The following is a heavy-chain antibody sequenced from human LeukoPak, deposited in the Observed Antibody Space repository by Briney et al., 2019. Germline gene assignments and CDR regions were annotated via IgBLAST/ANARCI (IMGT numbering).Heavy chain of an antibody. CDR2: IYSSGST. V-gene: IGHV4-4*07. D-gene: IGHD6-13*01. CDR3: ASYSASGAYFGQ. Sequence: SETLSLTCTVSGVSISSYYWSWIRQPAGKGLEWIGRIYSSGSTNYNPSLKSRVTMSVDTSQNQFSLKLGSVTAADTALYFCASYSASGAYFGQWGQGTLVTVSS. J-gene: IGHJ4*02. CDR1: GVSISSYY.